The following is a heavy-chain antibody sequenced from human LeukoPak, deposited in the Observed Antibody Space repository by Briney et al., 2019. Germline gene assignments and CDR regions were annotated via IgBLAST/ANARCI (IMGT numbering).Heavy chain of an antibody. CDR3: AMRSLYYYDSSDPGYFDY. CDR2: INLTSGGT. J-gene: IGHJ4*02. V-gene: IGHV1-2*02. CDR1: GYTFTGYY. Sequence: ASVKVSCKASGYTFTGYYIHWVRQAPGQGLEWMGGINLTSGGTNYAQKFQGRVTMTRDTSISTAYMELSRLRSDDTAVYYCAMRSLYYYDSSDPGYFDYWGQGTLVTVSS. D-gene: IGHD3-22*01.